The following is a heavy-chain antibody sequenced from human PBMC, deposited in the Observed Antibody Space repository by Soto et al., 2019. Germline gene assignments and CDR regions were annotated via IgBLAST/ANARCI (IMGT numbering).Heavy chain of an antibody. CDR3: ARLYYEYV. CDR2: IDGSGGST. J-gene: IGHJ6*02. Sequence: PVGSLRLSCAASVFTFRSYAMSCVRQAPGKWLEWVSNIDGSGGSTYYADSVKGRFTISRDNSKSTLYLQMNSLRADDTAVYYCARLYYEYVWGQGTKVPVXS. V-gene: IGHV3-23*01. D-gene: IGHD3-3*01. CDR1: VFTFRSYA.